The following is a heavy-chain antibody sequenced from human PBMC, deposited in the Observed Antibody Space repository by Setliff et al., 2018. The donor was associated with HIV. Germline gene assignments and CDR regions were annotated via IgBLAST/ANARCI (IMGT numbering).Heavy chain of an antibody. V-gene: IGHV4-59*01. D-gene: IGHD3-16*01. CDR1: GGSISNYY. CDR3: ATYPRPPYDFEY. Sequence: SLTCTVSGGSISNYYWSWIRQPPGKTLEWIGYVYYTGTTNYNPSLQSRVTISLDTSKSQFSLKLTSATAADTAVYYCATYPRPPYDFEYWGQGNLVTVS. CDR2: VYYTGTT. J-gene: IGHJ4*02.